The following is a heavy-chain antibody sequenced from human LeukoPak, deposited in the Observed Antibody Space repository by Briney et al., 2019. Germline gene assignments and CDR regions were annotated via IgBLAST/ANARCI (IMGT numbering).Heavy chain of an antibody. CDR3: ARARGAVAIDY. Sequence: SETLSLTCTVSGGSISSYYWSWIRQPPGKGLEWIGEIYHSGSTNYNPSLKSRVTISVDKSKNQFSLKLSSVTAADTAVYYCARARGAVAIDYWGQGTLVTVSS. J-gene: IGHJ4*02. V-gene: IGHV4-59*12. CDR2: IYHSGST. D-gene: IGHD6-19*01. CDR1: GGSISSYY.